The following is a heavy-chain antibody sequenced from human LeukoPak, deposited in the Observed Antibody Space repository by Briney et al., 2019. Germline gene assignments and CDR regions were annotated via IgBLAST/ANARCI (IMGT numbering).Heavy chain of an antibody. V-gene: IGHV4-61*02. CDR2: IYTSGST. CDR1: GGSISSGSYY. D-gene: IGHD6-6*01. J-gene: IGHJ4*02. CDR3: ASEGAARSKIFDY. Sequence: PSETLSLTCTVSGGSISSGSYYWSWIRQPAGKGLEWIGRIYTSGSTNYNPSLKSRVTISVDTSKNQFSLKLSSVTAADTAVYYRASEGAARSKIFDYWGQGTLVTVSS.